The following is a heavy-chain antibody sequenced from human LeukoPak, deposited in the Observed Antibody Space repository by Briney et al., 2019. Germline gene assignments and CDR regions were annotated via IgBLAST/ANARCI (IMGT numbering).Heavy chain of an antibody. D-gene: IGHD5-18*01. CDR3: TRYVDTAMVIDYYGMDV. Sequence: GGSLRLSCAASGFTFSSYAMHWVRQASGKGLEWVGRIRSKANSYATAYAASVKGRFTISRDDSKNTAYLQMNSLKTEDTAVYYCTRYVDTAMVIDYYGMDVWGQGTTVTVSS. J-gene: IGHJ6*02. CDR2: IRSKANSYAT. V-gene: IGHV3-73*01. CDR1: GFTFSSYA.